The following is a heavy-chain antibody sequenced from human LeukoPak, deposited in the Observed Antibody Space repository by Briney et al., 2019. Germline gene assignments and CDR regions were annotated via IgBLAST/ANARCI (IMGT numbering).Heavy chain of an antibody. CDR1: GGSFSGYY. CDR3: ARELDTAMVGPDY. Sequence: SETLSLTCAVYGGSFSGYYWSWIRQPPGKGLEWIGEINHSGSTNYNPSLKSRVTISVDTSKNQFSLKLSSVTAADTAVYYCARELDTAMVGPDYWGQGTLVTVSS. D-gene: IGHD5-18*01. CDR2: INHSGST. V-gene: IGHV4-34*01. J-gene: IGHJ4*02.